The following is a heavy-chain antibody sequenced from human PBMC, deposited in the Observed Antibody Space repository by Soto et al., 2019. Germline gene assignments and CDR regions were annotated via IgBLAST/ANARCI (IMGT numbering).Heavy chain of an antibody. V-gene: IGHV1-2*02. J-gene: IGHJ2*01. CDR3: ARDAISFSLFGDRIPKSWYFDL. D-gene: IGHD3-10*01. Sequence: ASVKVSCKASGYTFTAYDMHWVRQAPGQGLEWMGWIKSNSGGTIYAQKFQGRVTMTTDTYIRKDHMELSSLRSDDTAVYYCARDAISFSLFGDRIPKSWYFDLWGRGTLVSVSS. CDR1: GYTFTAYD. CDR2: IKSNSGGT.